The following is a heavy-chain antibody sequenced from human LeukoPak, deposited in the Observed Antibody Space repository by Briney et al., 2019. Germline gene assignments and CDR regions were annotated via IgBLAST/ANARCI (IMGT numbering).Heavy chain of an antibody. CDR3: AKDRQWLVRSYHDY. V-gene: IGHV4-34*01. D-gene: IGHD6-19*01. CDR2: ISHGENP. CDR1: GGSFSGSY. Sequence: PSETLSLTCAVFGGSFSGSYWSWIRQPPGMGLEWIGEISHGENPTYNPSLKSRVIISADTSKNQFSLKLTSVTAADTAVYYCAKDRQWLVRSYHDYWGQGTLVTVSS. J-gene: IGHJ4*02.